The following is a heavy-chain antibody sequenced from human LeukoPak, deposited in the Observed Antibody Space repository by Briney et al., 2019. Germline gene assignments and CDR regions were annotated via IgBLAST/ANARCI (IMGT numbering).Heavy chain of an antibody. Sequence: GGSLRLSCAAPGFTFSSYGMHWVRQAPGKGLEWVAVISYDGSNKYYADSVKGRFTISRDNSKNTLYLQMNSLRAEDTAVYYCAKVQDYYGSGVGFDYWGQGTLVTVSS. V-gene: IGHV3-30*18. CDR3: AKVQDYYGSGVGFDY. CDR2: ISYDGSNK. J-gene: IGHJ4*02. D-gene: IGHD3-10*01. CDR1: GFTFSSYG.